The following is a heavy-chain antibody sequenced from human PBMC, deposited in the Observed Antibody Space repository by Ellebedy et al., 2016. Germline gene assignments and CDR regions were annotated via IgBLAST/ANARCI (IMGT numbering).Heavy chain of an antibody. CDR3: ANLIVLTPSSFDY. CDR1: GFTFSDYA. D-gene: IGHD2-8*01. J-gene: IGHJ4*02. Sequence: GESLKISXTASGFTFSDYAMSWVRQAPGKGLEWVAAIGGSDGNTDYADSVKGRFTISRDNSKNTLYLQMNNLRAEDTAIYYCANLIVLTPSSFDYWGQGTLVNVSS. CDR2: IGGSDGNT. V-gene: IGHV3-23*01.